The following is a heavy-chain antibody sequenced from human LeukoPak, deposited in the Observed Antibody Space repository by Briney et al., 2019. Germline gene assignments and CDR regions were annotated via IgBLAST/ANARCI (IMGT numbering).Heavy chain of an antibody. CDR2: IFYTGST. J-gene: IGHJ4*02. V-gene: IGHV4-59*01. CDR3: ARLFHPALSGNYPFDY. Sequence: PSETLSLTCTVPGGSISGYYWSWIRQPPGKGPEWIGSIFYTGSTSYNPSLKSRVTISVDTSKNQFSLKLNSVTAADTAMYYCARLFHPALSGNYPFDYWGQGTLVTVSS. CDR1: GGSISGYY. D-gene: IGHD1-26*01.